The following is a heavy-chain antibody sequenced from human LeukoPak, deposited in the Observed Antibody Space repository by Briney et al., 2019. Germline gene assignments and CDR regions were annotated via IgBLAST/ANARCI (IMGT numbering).Heavy chain of an antibody. Sequence: GGSLRLSCAASGFTFSSYSMNWVRQAPGKGLEWVSYISSRSSTIYYADSVKGRFTISRDNAKNSLYLQMNSLRAEDTAVYYCARAIGDWNYVPQFDYWGQGTLVTVSS. CDR3: ARAIGDWNYVPQFDY. D-gene: IGHD1-7*01. J-gene: IGHJ4*02. V-gene: IGHV3-48*01. CDR1: GFTFSSYS. CDR2: ISSRSSTI.